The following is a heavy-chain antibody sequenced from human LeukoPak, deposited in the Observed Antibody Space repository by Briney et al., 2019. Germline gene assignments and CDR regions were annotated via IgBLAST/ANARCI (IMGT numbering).Heavy chain of an antibody. V-gene: IGHV1-69*06. CDR3: ARGLYYYDSSGLYN. J-gene: IGHJ4*02. Sequence: GASVKVSCKASGGTFSSYAISWVRQAPGQGLEWMGGIIPIFGTANYAQKFQGRVTITADKSTSTAYMELSSLGSEDTGVYYCARGLYYYDSSGLYNWGQGTLVTVSS. D-gene: IGHD3-22*01. CDR2: IIPIFGTA. CDR1: GGTFSSYA.